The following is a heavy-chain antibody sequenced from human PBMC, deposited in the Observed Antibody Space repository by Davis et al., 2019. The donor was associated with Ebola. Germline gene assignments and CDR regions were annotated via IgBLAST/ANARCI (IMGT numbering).Heavy chain of an antibody. V-gene: IGHV4-30-4*01. D-gene: IGHD2-2*01. Sequence: LRLSCTVSGGPISSGDYYWSWIRQPPGKGLEWIGYIYHSGSTYYNPSLKSRVTISVDKSKNQFSLKLSSVTAADTAVYYCARGYCSSTSCPDAFDIWGQGTMVTVSS. J-gene: IGHJ3*02. CDR3: ARGYCSSTSCPDAFDI. CDR2: IYHSGST. CDR1: GGPISSGDYY.